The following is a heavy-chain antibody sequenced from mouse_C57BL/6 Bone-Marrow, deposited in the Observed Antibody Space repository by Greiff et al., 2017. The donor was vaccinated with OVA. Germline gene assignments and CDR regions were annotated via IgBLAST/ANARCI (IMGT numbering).Heavy chain of an antibody. V-gene: IGHV5-6*02. CDR2: ISSGGSYT. CDR3: ARRRNYYGSSYLYAMDY. Sequence: WVRQTPDKRLEWVATISSGGSYTYYPDSVKGRFTISRDNAKNTLYLQMSSLKSEDTAMYYCARRRNYYGSSYLYAMDYWGQGTSVTVSS. J-gene: IGHJ4*01. D-gene: IGHD1-1*01.